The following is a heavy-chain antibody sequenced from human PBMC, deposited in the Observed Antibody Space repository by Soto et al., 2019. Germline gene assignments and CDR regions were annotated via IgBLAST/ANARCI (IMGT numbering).Heavy chain of an antibody. CDR2: LSAYSGDT. D-gene: IGHD4-17*01. Sequence: ASVKVSCKSSGYTFTNYGITWVRQAPGQGLELVGWLSAYSGDTNYAPKFQGRVTMTTDTSTSTAYMDLRSLTSDDTAVYYCAGSDRDYAGSAAYCGRGTRVTVSS. CDR1: GYTFTNYG. V-gene: IGHV1-18*01. J-gene: IGHJ4*02. CDR3: AGSDRDYAGSAAY.